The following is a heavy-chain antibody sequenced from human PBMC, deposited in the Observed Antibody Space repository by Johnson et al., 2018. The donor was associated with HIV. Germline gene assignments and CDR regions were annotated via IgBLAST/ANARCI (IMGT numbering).Heavy chain of an antibody. J-gene: IGHJ3*02. CDR2: ISYDGSNK. CDR1: GFTFTFYA. Sequence: QVQLVESGGGVVQPGRSLRLSCAASGFTFTFYAMHWVRQAPGKGLEWVAVISYDGSNKYYADSVKGRFTISRDNSKNTLYLQMNSLRAEDTAVYYCAREYSSLSQGAFDIWGQGTMVTVSS. D-gene: IGHD6-6*01. CDR3: AREYSSLSQGAFDI. V-gene: IGHV3-30-3*01.